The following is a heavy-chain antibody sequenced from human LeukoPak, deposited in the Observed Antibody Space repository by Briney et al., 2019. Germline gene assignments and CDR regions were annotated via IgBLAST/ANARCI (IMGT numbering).Heavy chain of an antibody. CDR1: GFSLSTSGVG. Sequence: SGPTLVNPTQTLTLTCTSSGFSLSTSGVGVGWIRQPPGKALEWLALIYWNDDKRYSPSLKSRLTITKDTSKNQVVLTMTNMDPVDTATYYCAHQGGYDILTGYYFDYWGQGTLVTVSS. V-gene: IGHV2-5*01. CDR3: AHQGGYDILTGYYFDY. D-gene: IGHD3-9*01. CDR2: IYWNDDK. J-gene: IGHJ4*02.